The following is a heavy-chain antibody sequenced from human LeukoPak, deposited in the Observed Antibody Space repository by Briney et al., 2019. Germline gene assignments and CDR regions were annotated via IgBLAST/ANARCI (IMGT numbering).Heavy chain of an antibody. V-gene: IGHV1-2*04. CDR1: GYTFTGYY. J-gene: IGHJ4*02. CDR3: ARGYGGPYQGFVDY. CDR2: INPNSGGT. Sequence: ASVKVSCKASGYTFTGYYMHWVRQAPGQGLEWMGWINPNSGGTNYAQKFQGWVTMTRDTSISTAYMELSRLRSDDTAVYYCARGYGGPYQGFVDYWGQGTLVTVSS. D-gene: IGHD2-2*01.